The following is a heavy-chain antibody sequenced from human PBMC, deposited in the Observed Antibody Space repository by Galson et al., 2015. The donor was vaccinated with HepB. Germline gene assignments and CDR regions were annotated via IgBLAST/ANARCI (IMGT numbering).Heavy chain of an antibody. Sequence: SVKVSCKASGYTFTSYAMHWVRQAPGQRLEWMGWINAGNGNTKYSQKFQGRVTITRDTSASTAYMELSSLRSEDTAVYYCARDPRVAAPSRTYGMDVWGQGTTVTVSS. CDR1: GYTFTSYA. V-gene: IGHV1-3*01. J-gene: IGHJ6*02. D-gene: IGHD6-6*01. CDR2: INAGNGNT. CDR3: ARDPRVAAPSRTYGMDV.